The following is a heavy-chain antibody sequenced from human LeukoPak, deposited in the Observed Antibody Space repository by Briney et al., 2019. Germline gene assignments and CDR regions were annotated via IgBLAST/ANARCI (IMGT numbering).Heavy chain of an antibody. Sequence: GGSLRLSCAASGFTFSSYAMHWVRQAPGKGLEWVAVISYDGSNKYYADSVKGRFTISRDNSKNTLYLQMNSLRAEDTAVCYYARDGDDSSGYYFDYWGQGTLVTVSS. CDR3: ARDGDDSSGYYFDY. V-gene: IGHV3-30-3*01. J-gene: IGHJ4*02. D-gene: IGHD3-22*01. CDR1: GFTFSSYA. CDR2: ISYDGSNK.